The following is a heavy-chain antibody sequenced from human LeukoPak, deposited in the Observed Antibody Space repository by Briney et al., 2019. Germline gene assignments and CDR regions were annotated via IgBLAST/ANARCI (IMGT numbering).Heavy chain of an antibody. J-gene: IGHJ6*03. CDR1: GYTFTNFW. CDR3: ARHLEGRDFWSRSKSYYYYMDV. V-gene: IGHV5-51*01. D-gene: IGHD3-3*01. CDR2: IYPRDSDT. Sequence: GESLRISCKVSGYTFTNFWIGWVRQMPGRGPEWMGIIYPRDSDTRYSPSFQGQVTISADKSINTAYLQWSNLKASDTAIYYCARHLEGRDFWSRSKSYYYYMDVWGKGTAVTVSS.